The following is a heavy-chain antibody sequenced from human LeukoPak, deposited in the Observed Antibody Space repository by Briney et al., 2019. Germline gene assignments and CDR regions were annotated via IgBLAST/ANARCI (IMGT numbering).Heavy chain of an antibody. CDR2: IAYDGSNK. V-gene: IGHV3-30*18. CDR3: AKVGQLLLSEWAC. Sequence: PGRSRRLSCTVSGFTFSSYGMHWVRQAPGKGLEWVAGIAYDGSNKFHANFVKGRFTISRDNSKKRLYLQMNSLRSEDTAVYYCAKVGQLLLSEWACWGQGTLVT. J-gene: IGHJ4*02. CDR1: GFTFSSYG. D-gene: IGHD1-26*01.